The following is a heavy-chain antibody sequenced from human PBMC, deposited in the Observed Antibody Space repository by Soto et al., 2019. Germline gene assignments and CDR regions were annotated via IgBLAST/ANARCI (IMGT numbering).Heavy chain of an antibody. CDR2: IYYSGST. D-gene: IGHD3-10*01. Sequence: QVQLQESGPGLVKPSQTLSLTCTVSGGSISSGGYYWSWIRQHPGKGLERIGYIYYSGSTYYNPSLKSRVTISVDASKNQFSLKLSSVTAADTAVYYCARDFGVPICDAFDIWGQGTMVTVSS. CDR1: GGSISSGGYY. CDR3: ARDFGVPICDAFDI. J-gene: IGHJ3*02. V-gene: IGHV4-31*03.